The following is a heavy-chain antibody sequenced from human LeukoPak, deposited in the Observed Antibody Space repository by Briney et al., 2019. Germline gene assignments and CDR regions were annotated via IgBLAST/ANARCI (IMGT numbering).Heavy chain of an antibody. J-gene: IGHJ3*02. D-gene: IGHD3-3*01. CDR1: GDSVNSNTYY. Sequence: SETLSLTCSVSGDSVNSNTYYWGWIRQSPGKGLEWIGCISYSGSTKYNPSLKSRVSISLDTSKKQFSLHLSSVTAADTAVYYCVRDFDAWSAIDIWGQGTMVTVSS. CDR2: ISYSGST. V-gene: IGHV4-61*01. CDR3: VRDFDAWSAIDI.